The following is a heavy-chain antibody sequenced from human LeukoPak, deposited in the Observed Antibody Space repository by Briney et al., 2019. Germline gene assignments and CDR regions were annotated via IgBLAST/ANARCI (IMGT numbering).Heavy chain of an antibody. CDR2: IYYSGST. CDR3: ARGSWPYYFDY. Sequence: SETLSLICTVSGGSISSHYWSWIRQPPGKGLEWIGYIYYSGSTNYNPSLKSRVTISVDTSKNQFSLKLSSVTAADTAVYYCARGSWPYYFDYWGQGTLVTVSS. D-gene: IGHD6-13*01. J-gene: IGHJ4*02. CDR1: GGSISSHY. V-gene: IGHV4-59*11.